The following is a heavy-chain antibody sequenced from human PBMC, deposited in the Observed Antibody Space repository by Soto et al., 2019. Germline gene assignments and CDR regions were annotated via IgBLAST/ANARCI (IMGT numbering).Heavy chain of an antibody. J-gene: IGHJ3*02. CDR3: ARSDEGFGGDCYSEDYAFDI. Sequence: QVQLVQSGAEAKKPGASVKVSCKASGYTFTSYAMHWVRQAPGQRLEWMGWINAGNGNTKYSQKFQGRVPITRDTAASTADVEVSSLRSEDTAVDYCARSDEGFGGDCYSEDYAFDIWGQGTMVTVSS. CDR1: GYTFTSYA. V-gene: IGHV1-3*01. D-gene: IGHD2-21*02. CDR2: INAGNGNT.